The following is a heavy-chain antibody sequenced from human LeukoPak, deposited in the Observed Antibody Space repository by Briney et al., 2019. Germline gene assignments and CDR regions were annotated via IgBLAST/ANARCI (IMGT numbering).Heavy chain of an antibody. CDR1: GYSFTTYW. Sequence: GESLKISCKGYGYSFTTYWVGWVRQMPGKGLEWMGIIYPRDSDPRDSDIRYSPSFQGQVTISADKPISTAYLQWSSLKASDTAIYYCARGGMAATGGLFDYWGQGTQVTISP. CDR2: IYPRDSDPRDSDI. CDR3: ARGGMAATGGLFDY. J-gene: IGHJ4*02. V-gene: IGHV5-51*01. D-gene: IGHD6-13*01.